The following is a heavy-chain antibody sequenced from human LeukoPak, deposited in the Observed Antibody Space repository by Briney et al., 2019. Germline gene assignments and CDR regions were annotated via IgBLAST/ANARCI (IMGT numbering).Heavy chain of an antibody. V-gene: IGHV4-59*11. J-gene: IGHJ6*03. D-gene: IGHD2-2*02. CDR2: IYYSGST. Sequence: SETLSLTCTVSGGSISSHYWSWIRQPPGKGLEGIGYIYYSGSTNYNPSLKSRVTISVDTSKNQFSLKLSSVTAADTAVYYCARGRDCSSTSCSTYYYYYYMDVWGKGTTVTVSS. CDR3: ARGRDCSSTSCSTYYYYYYMDV. CDR1: GGSISSHY.